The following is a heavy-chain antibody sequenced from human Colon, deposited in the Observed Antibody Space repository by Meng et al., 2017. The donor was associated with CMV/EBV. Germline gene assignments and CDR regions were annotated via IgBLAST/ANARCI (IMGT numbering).Heavy chain of an antibody. V-gene: IGHV4-31*02. CDR1: GGSISSGSSF. Sequence: SGGSISSGSSFWTWMRQRPGKGLEWVGYIYYSGRTYYNPSLKSRLTISLDTSENQFSLKLNSVTAADTAMYYCARDMNGSGSYAFDPWGQGTLVTVSS. J-gene: IGHJ5*02. D-gene: IGHD3-10*01. CDR2: IYYSGRT. CDR3: ARDMNGSGSYAFDP.